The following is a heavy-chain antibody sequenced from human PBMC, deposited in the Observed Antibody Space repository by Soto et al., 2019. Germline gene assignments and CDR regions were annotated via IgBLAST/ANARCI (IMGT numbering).Heavy chain of an antibody. J-gene: IGHJ6*03. CDR2: INHSGST. CDR1: GGSFSGYY. D-gene: IGHD2-8*01. Sequence: QVQLNQWGAGLLKPSETLSLTCAVYGGSFSGYYWSWIRQPPGKGLEWIGEINHSGSTNHNPSLKSRVTISVDTSKNLFSLKLNSVTAADTAVYYCARNNGWYYYYYMYVWGNGTTVTVSS. CDR3: ARNNGWYYYYYMYV. V-gene: IGHV4-34*01.